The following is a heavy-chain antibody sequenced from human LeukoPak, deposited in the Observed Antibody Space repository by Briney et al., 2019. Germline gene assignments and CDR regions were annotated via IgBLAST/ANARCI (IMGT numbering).Heavy chain of an antibody. Sequence: GGSLRLSCAASGFTFSSYSMNWVRQAPGKGREWVSSISSSSSYIYYADSVKCRFTISRDNAKNSLYLQMNSLRAEDTAVYYCARDRDYGEPFDYWGQGTLVTVSS. J-gene: IGHJ4*02. CDR3: ARDRDYGEPFDY. CDR2: ISSSSSYI. CDR1: GFTFSSYS. D-gene: IGHD4-17*01. V-gene: IGHV3-21*01.